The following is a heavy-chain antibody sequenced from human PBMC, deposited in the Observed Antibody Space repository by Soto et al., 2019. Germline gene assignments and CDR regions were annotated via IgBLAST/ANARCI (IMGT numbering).Heavy chain of an antibody. CDR2: IYHSGST. CDR1: GDSISRGGYY. CDR3: ARDGAGASGLGWFDP. J-gene: IGHJ5*02. D-gene: IGHD3-10*01. V-gene: IGHV4-31*01. Sequence: HVQLQESGPGLVKPSQTLSLTCTVSGDSISRGGYYWNWIRQHPRKGLEWIGYIYHSGSTNYNPSLHAPVIXPXXXSXXQGSLELSNVTAAATAVYYCARDGAGASGLGWFDPWGQGILVSVSS.